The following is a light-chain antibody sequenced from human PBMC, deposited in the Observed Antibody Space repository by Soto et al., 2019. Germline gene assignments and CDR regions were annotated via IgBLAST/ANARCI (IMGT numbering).Light chain of an antibody. CDR2: GAY. CDR1: QSVGSH. J-gene: IGKJ1*01. V-gene: IGKV3-15*01. Sequence: EMVMTQSPATLSVSPGERATLSCRASQSVGSHLAWYQHKPGQAPRLLIYGAYYRATGIPARFSGSGSGTDFTLTISSLQSEDFVLYYCQQYNSWPRTFGQGTRVEIK. CDR3: QQYNSWPRT.